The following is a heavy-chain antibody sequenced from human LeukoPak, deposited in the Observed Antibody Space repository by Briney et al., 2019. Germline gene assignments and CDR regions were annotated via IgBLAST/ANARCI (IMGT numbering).Heavy chain of an antibody. D-gene: IGHD6-6*01. V-gene: IGHV3-7*01. J-gene: IGHJ4*02. CDR2: INQDGSVK. CDR1: GFIFSNYW. Sequence: GGSLRLSCAASGFIFSNYWMTWFRQAPGKGLEWVANINQDGSVKYYVDSVKGRFTVSRDNVKNSQYVQMNSLRAEDTAVYFCARIGYSSSSLDYWGQGTLVTVSS. CDR3: ARIGYSSSSLDY.